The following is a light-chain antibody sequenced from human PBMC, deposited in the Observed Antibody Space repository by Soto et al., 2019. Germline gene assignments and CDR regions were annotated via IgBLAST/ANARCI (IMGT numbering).Light chain of an antibody. CDR1: QYISTK. Sequence: VLTQSPDSLSLSPGERATLSCRADQYISTKLAWYQQKPGQAPRLLFSGASNRATDTPDRFSGSGSGTDFTLIISRLETEDFAVYYCQRYNDWPYIFGQGTKLEIK. CDR2: GAS. J-gene: IGKJ2*01. CDR3: QRYNDWPYI. V-gene: IGKV3D-15*01.